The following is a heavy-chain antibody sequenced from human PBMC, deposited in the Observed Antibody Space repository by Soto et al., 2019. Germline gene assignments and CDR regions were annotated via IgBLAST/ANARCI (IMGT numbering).Heavy chain of an antibody. D-gene: IGHD3-10*01. J-gene: IGHJ6*02. V-gene: IGHV3-9*03. CDR2: IDWNGGST. CDR1: GFPFDDYE. Sequence: EVQLVESGGGLVQPGRSLRLSCVASGFPFDDYEMHWVRQTPGKGLEGVLSIDWNGGSTAYADSVKGRVTISRVNARNSLYLLMHSLRPEDLAFNYCVKGCGTYFVYFCLYIWGHGPTVTVSS. CDR3: VKGCGTYFVYFCLYI.